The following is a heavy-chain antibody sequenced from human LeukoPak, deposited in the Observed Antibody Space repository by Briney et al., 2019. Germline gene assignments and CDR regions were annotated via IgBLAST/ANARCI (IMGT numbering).Heavy chain of an antibody. V-gene: IGHV4-34*01. CDR1: GGSFSGYY. Sequence: PSETLSLTCAVYGGSFSGYYWSWIRQPPGKGLEWIGEINHSGSTNYNPSLKSRVTISVDTSKNQFSLKLSSVTAADTAVYYCARGRGSSGWYNDYWGQGTLATVSS. CDR2: INHSGST. J-gene: IGHJ4*02. CDR3: ARGRGSSGWYNDY. D-gene: IGHD6-19*01.